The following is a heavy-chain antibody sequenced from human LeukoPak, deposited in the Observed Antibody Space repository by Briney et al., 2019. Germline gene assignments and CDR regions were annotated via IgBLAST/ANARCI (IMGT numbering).Heavy chain of an antibody. CDR2: INHSGST. D-gene: IGHD6-19*01. V-gene: IGHV4-34*01. CDR3: ARGRGSGWSFYFDY. Sequence: PSETLSLTCAVYGGSFSGYYWSWIRQPPGKGLEWIGEINHSGSTNYNPSLKSRVTISVDTSKNQFSLKLSSVTAADTAVYYCARGRGSGWSFYFDYWGQGTLVTVSS. J-gene: IGHJ4*02. CDR1: GGSFSGYY.